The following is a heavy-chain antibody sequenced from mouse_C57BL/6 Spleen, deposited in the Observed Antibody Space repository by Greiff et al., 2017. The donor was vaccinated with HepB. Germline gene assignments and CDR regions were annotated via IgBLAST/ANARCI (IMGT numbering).Heavy chain of an antibody. CDR2: IDPSDSYT. CDR1: GYTFTSYW. Sequence: VQLQQPGAELVMPGASVKLSCKASGYTFTSYWMHWVKQRPGQGLEWIGEIDPSDSYTNYNQKFKGKSTLTVDKSSSTAYMQLSSLTSEDSAVYYCARHWGYYFDYWGQGTTLTVSS. CDR3: ARHWGYYFDY. V-gene: IGHV1-69*01. D-gene: IGHD4-1*01. J-gene: IGHJ2*01.